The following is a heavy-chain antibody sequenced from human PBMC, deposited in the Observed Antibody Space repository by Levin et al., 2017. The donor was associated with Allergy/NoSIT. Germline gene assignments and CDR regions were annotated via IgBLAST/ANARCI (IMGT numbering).Heavy chain of an antibody. D-gene: IGHD3/OR15-3a*01. CDR1: GFTFDDYA. V-gene: IGHV3-9*01. J-gene: IGHJ6*02. CDR3: AKDMRRTGGAYYYYGMDV. Sequence: SLKISCAASGFTFDDYAMHWVRQAPGKGLEWVSGISWNSGSIGYADSVKGRFTISRDNAKNSLYLQMNSLRAEDTALYYCAKDMRRTGGAYYYYGMDVWGQGTTVTVSS. CDR2: ISWNSGSI.